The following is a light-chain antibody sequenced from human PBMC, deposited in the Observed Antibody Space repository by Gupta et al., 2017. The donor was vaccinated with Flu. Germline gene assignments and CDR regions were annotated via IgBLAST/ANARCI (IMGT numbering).Light chain of an antibody. CDR2: KDN. CDR1: ALPKQY. CDR3: QSVDSSGTWV. Sequence: SNELTQPPSVSVAPGQTARITCSGEALPKQYAYWYQQRPGQAPVLVIYKDNERPSGIPERISGSNSGTTVTLTISSVLAEEEADYYCQSVDSSGTWVFGRGTKLTVL. V-gene: IGLV3-25*02. J-gene: IGLJ2*01.